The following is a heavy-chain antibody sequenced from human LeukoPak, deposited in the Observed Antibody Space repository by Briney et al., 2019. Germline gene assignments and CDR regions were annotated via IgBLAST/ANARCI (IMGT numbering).Heavy chain of an antibody. D-gene: IGHD3-10*01. CDR1: GYTFTAYG. CDR3: ARAGSGRYYYYMDV. Sequence: GASVKVSCKASGYTFTAYGISWVRQAPGQGLEWMGWISAYNGNTNYAQKLQGRVTMTTDTSTSTAYMELRSLRSDDTAVYYCARAGSGRYYYYMDVWGKGTTVTVSS. CDR2: ISAYNGNT. V-gene: IGHV1-18*01. J-gene: IGHJ6*03.